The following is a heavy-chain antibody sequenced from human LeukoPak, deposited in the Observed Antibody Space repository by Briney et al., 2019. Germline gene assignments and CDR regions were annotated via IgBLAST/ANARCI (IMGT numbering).Heavy chain of an antibody. Sequence: PSETLSLTCTVSGGSISSYYWSWIRQPPGKGLEWIGYIYYSGSTNYNPSLKSRATISVDTSKNQFSLKLSSVTAADTAVYYCARRSCSGGSCYSGGYNWFDPWGQGTLVTVSS. V-gene: IGHV4-59*12. D-gene: IGHD2-15*01. CDR1: GGSISSYY. CDR2: IYYSGST. CDR3: ARRSCSGGSCYSGGYNWFDP. J-gene: IGHJ5*02.